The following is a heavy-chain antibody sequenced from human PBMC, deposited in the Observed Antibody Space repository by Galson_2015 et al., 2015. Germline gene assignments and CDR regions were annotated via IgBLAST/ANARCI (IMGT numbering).Heavy chain of an antibody. J-gene: IGHJ5*02. V-gene: IGHV3-21*01. CDR3: ARDGSLLAARPPHNWFDP. D-gene: IGHD6-6*01. Sequence: SLRLSCAASGFTFSSYSMNWVRQAPGKGLEWVSSISSSSSYIYYADSVKGRFTISRDNAKNSLYLQMNSLRAEDTAVYYCARDGSLLAARPPHNWFDPWGQGTLVTVSS. CDR1: GFTFSSYS. CDR2: ISSSSSYI.